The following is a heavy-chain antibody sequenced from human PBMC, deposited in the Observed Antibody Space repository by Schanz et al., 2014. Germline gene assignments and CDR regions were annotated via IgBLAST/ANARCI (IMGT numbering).Heavy chain of an antibody. CDR1: GFTFSGYW. CDR2: IKLDGSEK. J-gene: IGHJ4*02. CDR3: AKYGKGKGVPFEY. V-gene: IGHV3-7*01. Sequence: EVQLVESGGGLVQPGGSLRLSCAASGFTFSGYWMSWVRQAPGEGLVWVANIKLDGSEKYYVDSVKGRFTISRDNAKNSLYLQMNSLTAADTAVYYCAKYGKGKGVPFEYWGQGTLVTVSS. D-gene: IGHD1-26*01.